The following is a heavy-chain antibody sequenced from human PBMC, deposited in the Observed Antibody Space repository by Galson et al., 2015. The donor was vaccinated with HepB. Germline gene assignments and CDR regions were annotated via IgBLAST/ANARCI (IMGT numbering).Heavy chain of an antibody. Sequence: SLRLSCAASGFTFDDYAMHWVRQAPGKGLEWVSGISWNSGSIGYADSVKGRFTISRDNAKNSLYLQMNSLRAEDTALYYCAKGHDYGDFWYYFDYWGQGTLVTVSS. CDR1: GFTFDDYA. CDR3: AKGHDYGDFWYYFDY. V-gene: IGHV3-9*01. CDR2: ISWNSGSI. D-gene: IGHD4-17*01. J-gene: IGHJ4*02.